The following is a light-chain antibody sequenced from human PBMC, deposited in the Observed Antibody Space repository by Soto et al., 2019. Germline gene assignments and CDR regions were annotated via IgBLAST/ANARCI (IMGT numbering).Light chain of an antibody. CDR1: QSISTW. Sequence: DIQMTQSPSTLSASVGDRVIITCRASQSISTWLAWYQQKPGEAPKLLIYKTSSLESGVPSRFSGSGSGTEFSLTISSLQPDDFATYYCQQYNSYSLFGPGTKVDLK. V-gene: IGKV1-5*03. J-gene: IGKJ3*01. CDR3: QQYNSYSL. CDR2: KTS.